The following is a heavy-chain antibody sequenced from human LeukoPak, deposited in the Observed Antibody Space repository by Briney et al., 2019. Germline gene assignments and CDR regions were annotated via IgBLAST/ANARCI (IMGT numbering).Heavy chain of an antibody. Sequence: SETLSPTCTVSGGSIRSADYYWSWIRQPPGKGLEWIGYIYYSGSTYYSPSLKSRVTISVDMSTNQFSLRLTSVTAADTAVYFCARVHRDGYSYLYHYFDYWGQGTLVTVSA. CDR3: ARVHRDGYSYLYHYFDY. J-gene: IGHJ4*02. D-gene: IGHD5-24*01. V-gene: IGHV4-30-4*01. CDR2: IYYSGST. CDR1: GGSIRSADYY.